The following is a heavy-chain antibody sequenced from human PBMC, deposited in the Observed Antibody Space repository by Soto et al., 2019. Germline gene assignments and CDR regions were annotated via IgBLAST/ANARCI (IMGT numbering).Heavy chain of an antibody. Sequence: QLQLQESGPGLVKPSETLSLTCTVSGGSISNSLYYWGWIRQPPGKGLEWIASVYYSGTTYYNPSLKSRVTISADTSKNQFSLQLSSVTAADTAVYYCARRSISKGSSWGLFDFWGQGTLVTVSS. CDR3: ARRSISKGSSWGLFDF. CDR2: VYYSGTT. J-gene: IGHJ4*02. CDR1: GGSISNSLYY. V-gene: IGHV4-39*01. D-gene: IGHD6-13*01.